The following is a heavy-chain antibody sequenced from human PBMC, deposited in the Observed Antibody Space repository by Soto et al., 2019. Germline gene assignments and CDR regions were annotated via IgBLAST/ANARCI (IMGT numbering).Heavy chain of an antibody. J-gene: IGHJ4*02. Sequence: GGSLRLSCAASGFTFSDHYMDWVRQAPGKGLEWVGRTRNKARSYTTEYAASVEGRFTISRDDSKNSLHLQMNSLKTEDTAVYYCARLNKQYQLAYWGQGTLVTSPQ. CDR2: TRNKARSYTT. V-gene: IGHV3-72*01. CDR1: GFTFSDHY. CDR3: ARLNKQYQLAY. D-gene: IGHD2-2*01.